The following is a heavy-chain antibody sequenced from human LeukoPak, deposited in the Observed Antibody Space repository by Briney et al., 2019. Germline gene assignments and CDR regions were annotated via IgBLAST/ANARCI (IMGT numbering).Heavy chain of an antibody. V-gene: IGHV3-48*03. CDR2: ISSSGTTT. CDR1: GFSFSAYE. D-gene: IGHD6-19*01. Sequence: PGGSLRLSCAASGFSFSAYEIHWVRQAAGKGLEGISDISSSGTTTYYADSVKGRFTISRDNAKDSLFLHLNSLRVEDTSIYYCATGHGPTSLADFDHWGQGTLVTVSS. CDR3: ATGHGPTSLADFDH. J-gene: IGHJ4*02.